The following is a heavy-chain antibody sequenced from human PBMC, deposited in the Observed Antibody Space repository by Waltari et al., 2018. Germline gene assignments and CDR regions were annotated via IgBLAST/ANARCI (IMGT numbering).Heavy chain of an antibody. Sequence: EVQLVESGGGLVKPGGSLILSCAASGFTFSSYSINWVRQATGKGLEWVSSISSSSSYIYSADSGKGRFTISRDNAKNSLYLQMNSLRAEDTAVYYCARDGSSVAGTDYWGQGTLVTVSS. CDR2: ISSSSSYI. D-gene: IGHD6-19*01. CDR3: ARDGSSVAGTDY. CDR1: GFTFSSYS. J-gene: IGHJ4*02. V-gene: IGHV3-21*01.